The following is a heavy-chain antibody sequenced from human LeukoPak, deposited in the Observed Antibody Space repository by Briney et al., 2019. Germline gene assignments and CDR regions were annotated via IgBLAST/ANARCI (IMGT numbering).Heavy chain of an antibody. CDR1: GFTFSSYS. Sequence: GGSLRLSCAASGFTFSSYSMNWVRQAPGKGLEWVSSISSSSSYIYYADSVKGRFTISRDNAKNSLYLQMNSLRAEDTAVHYCARDLRYSGYGGCDYWGQGTLVTVSS. J-gene: IGHJ4*02. CDR3: ARDLRYSGYGGCDY. CDR2: ISSSSSYI. V-gene: IGHV3-21*01. D-gene: IGHD5-12*01.